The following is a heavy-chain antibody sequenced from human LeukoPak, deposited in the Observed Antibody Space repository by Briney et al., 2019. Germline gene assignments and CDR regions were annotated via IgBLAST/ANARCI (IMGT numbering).Heavy chain of an antibody. J-gene: IGHJ4*02. CDR1: GFTFSTYV. CDR3: VRGTGY. CDR2: ISSNGDNT. V-gene: IGHV3-64D*06. Sequence: PGGSLSLSCSVSGFTFSTYVMHWVRQAPGKGLEYVSAISSNGDNTYYADSVKGRFIISRDNSKNTLYLQMSSLRADDTAVYYCVRGTGYWGQGTLVTVSS.